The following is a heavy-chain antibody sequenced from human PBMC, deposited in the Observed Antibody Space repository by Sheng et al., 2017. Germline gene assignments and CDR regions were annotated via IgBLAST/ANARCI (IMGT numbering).Heavy chain of an antibody. CDR1: GFTFRTYD. CDR3: VGDFDY. Sequence: QVQLVESGGDVVQPGGSLTLSCAASGFTFRTYDMHWVRQVPGKGLEWVAFLHHDGSSEYYADSVKGRFTISRDNSLTTLYLQMRSLRPEDTAIYYCVGDFDYWGQGTLVTVSS. CDR2: LHHDGSSE. J-gene: IGHJ4*02. V-gene: IGHV3-30*02.